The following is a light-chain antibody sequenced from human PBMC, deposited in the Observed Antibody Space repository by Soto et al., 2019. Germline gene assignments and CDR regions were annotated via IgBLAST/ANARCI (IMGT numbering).Light chain of an antibody. CDR1: SSDVGGYNH. CDR2: EVS. Sequence: QSALTQPASLSGSPGQSITISCTGTSSDVGGYNHVSWYQQYPGKAPKLLIYEVSNRPSGVSYRFSGSKSGNTASLTISGLQAEDEANYYCSSYTSSSTPVAFGGGTRSPS. CDR3: SSYTSSSTPVA. J-gene: IGLJ2*01. V-gene: IGLV2-14*01.